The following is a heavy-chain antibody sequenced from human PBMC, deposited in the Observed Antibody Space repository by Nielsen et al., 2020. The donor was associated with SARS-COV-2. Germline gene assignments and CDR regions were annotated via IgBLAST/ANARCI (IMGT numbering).Heavy chain of an antibody. Sequence: ASVKVSCKASGYTFTSYGISWARQAPGQGLEWMGIINPSGGSTSYAQKFQGRVTMTRDTSTSTVYMELSSLRSEDTAVYYCARGGYCSGGSCYGSDYWGQGTLVTVSS. J-gene: IGHJ4*02. V-gene: IGHV1-46*01. CDR3: ARGGYCSGGSCYGSDY. D-gene: IGHD2-15*01. CDR1: GYTFTSYG. CDR2: INPSGGST.